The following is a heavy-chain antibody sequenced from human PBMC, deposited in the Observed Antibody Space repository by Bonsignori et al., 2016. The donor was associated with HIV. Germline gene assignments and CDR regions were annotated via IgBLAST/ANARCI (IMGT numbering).Heavy chain of an antibody. CDR2: INHSGST. CDR3: ARTPRGAKGRAFDI. CDR1: GGSFSGYY. J-gene: IGHJ3*02. Sequence: SETLSLTCAVYGGSFSGYYWSWIRQPPGKGLEWIGEINHSGSTNYNPSLKSRVTISVDTSKNQFSLKLSSVTAADTAVYYCARTPRGAKGRAFDIWGQGTMVTVSS. D-gene: IGHD3-10*01. V-gene: IGHV4-34*01.